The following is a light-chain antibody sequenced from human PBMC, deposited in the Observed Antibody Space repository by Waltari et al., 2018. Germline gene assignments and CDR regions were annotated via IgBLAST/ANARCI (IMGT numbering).Light chain of an antibody. CDR2: AAS. J-gene: IGKJ2*01. Sequence: DIQMTQSPSSLSASVGDRVTITCRASQSISNYLNWYQQKPGKAPKLLIYAASSLQSGVPSRFSGSGSGTDFTRTITSLQPEDFATYYCQQSYSTPRTFGQGTKLEI. CDR3: QQSYSTPRT. V-gene: IGKV1-39*01. CDR1: QSISNY.